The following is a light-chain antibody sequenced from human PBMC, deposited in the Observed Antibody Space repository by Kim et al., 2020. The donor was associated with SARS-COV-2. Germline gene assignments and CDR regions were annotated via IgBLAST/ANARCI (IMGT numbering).Light chain of an antibody. J-gene: IGKJ2*03. CDR3: QQTLSTQYS. V-gene: IGKV1-39*01. Sequence: DIEMTQSPSALSASVGDRVTITCRATQSVSINLNWYQQRPGKAPRLLIYGASTLQSGVPSRFSGSGSGTGFTLTISSLQPEDFAIYYCQQTLSTQYSFGQGTELVIK. CDR1: QSVSIN. CDR2: GAS.